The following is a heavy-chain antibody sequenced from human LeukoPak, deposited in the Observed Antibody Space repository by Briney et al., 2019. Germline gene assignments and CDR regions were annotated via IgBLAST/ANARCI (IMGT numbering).Heavy chain of an antibody. CDR2: IKPDGSEG. V-gene: IGHV3-7*04. J-gene: IGHJ4*02. CDR3: ARDRAYKSFDY. Sequence: GGSLRLSCVASGFDFSRSSMTWVRQAPGKGLECVATIKPDGSEGSYVDSVKGRFTISRDNAKNSLFLQMISLRAEDTAVYYCARDRAYKSFDYWGQGALVTVSS. D-gene: IGHD3-16*01. CDR1: GFDFSRSS.